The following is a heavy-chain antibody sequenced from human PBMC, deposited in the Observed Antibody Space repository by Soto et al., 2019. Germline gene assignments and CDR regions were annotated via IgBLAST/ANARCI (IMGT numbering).Heavy chain of an antibody. J-gene: IGHJ3*02. V-gene: IGHV3-23*01. CDR1: GFTFSNYA. CDR3: VGDPGGLDGFDN. D-gene: IGHD3-16*01. Sequence: GGSLRLSCAVSGFTFSNYAMTWVRQAPGKGLEWVSCITCSGVGTYYAESVKGRFTISRDNSKNALSLQMSSLRAEDTAVDYCVGDPGGLDGFDNWGLGTMVTVSS. CDR2: ITCSGVGT.